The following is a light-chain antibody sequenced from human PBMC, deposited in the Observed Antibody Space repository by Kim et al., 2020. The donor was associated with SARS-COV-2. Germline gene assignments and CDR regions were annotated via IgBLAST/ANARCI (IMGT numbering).Light chain of an antibody. CDR3: CSYAGSSYV. Sequence: LTQPRSVSGSPGQSVTISCTGTSSDVGGYNYVSWYQQHPGKAPKLMIYDVSKRPSGVPDRFSGSKSGNTASLTISGLQAEDEADYYCCSYAGSSYVFGTGTKVTVL. CDR1: SSDVGGYNY. J-gene: IGLJ1*01. CDR2: DVS. V-gene: IGLV2-11*01.